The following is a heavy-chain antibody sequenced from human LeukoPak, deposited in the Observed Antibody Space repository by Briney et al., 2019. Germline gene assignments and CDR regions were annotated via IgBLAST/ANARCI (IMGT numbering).Heavy chain of an antibody. V-gene: IGHV4-39*01. J-gene: IGHJ4*02. CDR1: GDSISTSSYY. D-gene: IGHD3-22*01. CDR2: IYYSGST. CDR3: ATSYYYDYRQIDY. Sequence: PSETLSLTCTVSGDSISTSSYYWGWIRQPPGKGLEWLGSIYYSGSTFYNPSLKSRVTISVDTSKNQFSLHLYSVTAADTAVFYCATSYYYDYRQIDYWGQGTLVTVSS.